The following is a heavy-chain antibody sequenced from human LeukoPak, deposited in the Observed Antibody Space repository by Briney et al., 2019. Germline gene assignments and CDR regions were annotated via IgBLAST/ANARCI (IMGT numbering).Heavy chain of an antibody. V-gene: IGHV5-51*01. CDR2: IYPGDSDV. J-gene: IGHJ4*02. D-gene: IGHD5-12*01. Sequence: GASLKISCKVSGHSFTTFWIGWVRQMPGKGLEWMGIIYPGDSDVRYSPSFEGQVTISVDRSLTTAYLQWSSLKASDTAMYYCARYSSGSANCYFHEWGQGTLVTVSS. CDR1: GHSFTTFW. CDR3: ARYSSGSANCYFHE.